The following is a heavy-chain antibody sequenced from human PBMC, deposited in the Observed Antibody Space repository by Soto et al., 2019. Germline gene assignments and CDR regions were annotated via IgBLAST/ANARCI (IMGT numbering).Heavy chain of an antibody. CDR3: ARETSYDFWSGPQTMDV. Sequence: HPGGSLRLSCAPSGFTFSSYVMHWVRQAPGKGLEWVAVVHYDGTKKYYADSVRGRFTISRDNSENILYLQMNSLRPDDTAVYFCARETSYDFWSGPQTMDVRGQGTTVTVSS. J-gene: IGHJ6*02. CDR1: GFTFSSYV. D-gene: IGHD3-3*01. V-gene: IGHV3-33*01. CDR2: VHYDGTKK.